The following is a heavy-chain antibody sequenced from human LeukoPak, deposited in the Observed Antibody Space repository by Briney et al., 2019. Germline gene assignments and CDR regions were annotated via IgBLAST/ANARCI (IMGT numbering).Heavy chain of an antibody. J-gene: IGHJ6*02. CDR1: GGSISRGGYC. V-gene: IGHV4-31*02. D-gene: IGHD2-15*01. CDR3: ARDGGGSLHGMDV. CDR2: ICSSGSA. Sequence: TLALTWPVSGGSISRGGYCWRWIRQRPGEGLPGIGYICSSGSAYYNASLKSRVSMSTDTSNNQFSLKLNSVTAADTAVYYCARDGGGSLHGMDVWGQGTTVTVSS.